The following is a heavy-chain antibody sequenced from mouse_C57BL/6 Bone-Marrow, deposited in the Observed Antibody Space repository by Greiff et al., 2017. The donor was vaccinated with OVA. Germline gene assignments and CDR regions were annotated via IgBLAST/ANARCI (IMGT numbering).Heavy chain of an antibody. V-gene: IGHV1-74*01. J-gene: IGHJ3*01. CDR1: GYTFTSYW. CDR3: AINLYESTWLAY. Sequence: QVQLQQPGAELVKPGASVKVSCKASGYTFTSYWMHWVKQRPGQGLEWIGRIHPSDSDTNYNQKFKGKATLTVDKSSSTAYMQLSSLTSEDSAVYYCAINLYESTWLAYWGQGTLVTVSA. CDR2: IHPSDSDT. D-gene: IGHD1-1*01.